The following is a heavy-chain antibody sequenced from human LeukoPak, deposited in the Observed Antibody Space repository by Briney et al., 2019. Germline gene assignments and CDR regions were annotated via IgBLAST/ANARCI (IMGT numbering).Heavy chain of an antibody. CDR1: GFTFSSYG. Sequence: PGGSLRLSCAASGFTFSSYGMHWVRQAPGKGLEWVAFIRYDGSNKYYADSVKGRFTISRDNSKNTLYLQMNSLRAEDTAVYYCAKDRPAAIGDYMDVWGKGTTVTVSS. D-gene: IGHD2-2*01. V-gene: IGHV3-30*02. J-gene: IGHJ6*03. CDR3: AKDRPAAIGDYMDV. CDR2: IRYDGSNK.